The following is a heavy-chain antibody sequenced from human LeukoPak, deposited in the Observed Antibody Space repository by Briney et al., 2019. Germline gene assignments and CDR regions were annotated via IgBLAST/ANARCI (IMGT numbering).Heavy chain of an antibody. CDR3: ARDYHSPNFDILTGYYKH. D-gene: IGHD3-9*01. CDR1: GHTFTGYY. CDR2: INPNSGGT. Sequence: ASVKVSCKASGHTFTGYYMHWVRQAPGQGLEWMGWINPNSGGTNYAQKFQGRVTMTRDTSISTAYMELSRLRSDDTAMYYCARDYHSPNFDILTGYYKHWGQGTLVTVSS. J-gene: IGHJ4*02. V-gene: IGHV1-2*02.